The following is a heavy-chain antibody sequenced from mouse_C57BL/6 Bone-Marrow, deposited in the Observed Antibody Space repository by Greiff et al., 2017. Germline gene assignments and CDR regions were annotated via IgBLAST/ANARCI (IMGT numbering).Heavy chain of an antibody. CDR3: ARDGPWYFDV. CDR1: GYTFTSYW. D-gene: IGHD2-3*01. Sequence: QVQLQQPGAALVKPGASVKMSCKASGYTFTSYWITWVKQRPGQGLEWIGDIYPGSGSTNYNEKFKSKATLTVDTSSSTAYMQLSSLTSEDSAVYYCARDGPWYFDVWGTGTTVTVSS. CDR2: IYPGSGST. V-gene: IGHV1-55*01. J-gene: IGHJ1*03.